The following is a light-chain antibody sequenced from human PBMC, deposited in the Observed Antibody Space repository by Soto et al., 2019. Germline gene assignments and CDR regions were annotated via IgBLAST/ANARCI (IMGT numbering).Light chain of an antibody. CDR3: QQYSVWPLT. CDR2: GAS. Sequence: EIVLTQSPATLSVSPGERAALSCRANQSVSNNLAWYQQKPGQPPRLLIFGASTRATGIPARFSGSGSEAEFALTISTLQSEDFAVYYCQQYSVWPLTFGGGTKVEIK. CDR1: QSVSNN. J-gene: IGKJ4*01. V-gene: IGKV3D-15*01.